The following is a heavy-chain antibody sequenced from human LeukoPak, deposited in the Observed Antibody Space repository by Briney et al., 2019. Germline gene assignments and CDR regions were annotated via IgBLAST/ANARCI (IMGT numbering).Heavy chain of an antibody. D-gene: IGHD4-17*01. Sequence: GGSLRLSCAASGFTFSSYGMSWVRQAPGKGLEWVSAISGSGGSTYYADSVKGRFTISRDNSKNTLYLQMNSLRAEDTAVYYCARPGRYGAKYYFDYWGQGTLVTVSS. CDR2: ISGSGGST. V-gene: IGHV3-23*01. CDR3: ARPGRYGAKYYFDY. CDR1: GFTFSSYG. J-gene: IGHJ4*02.